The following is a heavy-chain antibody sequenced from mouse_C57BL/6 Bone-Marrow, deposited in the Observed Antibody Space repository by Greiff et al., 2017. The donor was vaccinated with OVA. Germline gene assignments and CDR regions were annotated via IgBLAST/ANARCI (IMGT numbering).Heavy chain of an antibody. CDR3: ARRGSYDTRGYYAMDY. D-gene: IGHD2-12*01. CDR2: IYWDDDK. Sequence: QVTLKESGPGILQSSQTLSLTCSFSGFSLNTSNMGVSWIRQPSGKGLEWLAHIYWDDDKRYNPSLKSRLTISKHTSRNQVFLKITSVDTADTATYYCARRGSYDTRGYYAMDYWGQGTSVTVSS. J-gene: IGHJ4*01. CDR1: GFSLNTSNMG. V-gene: IGHV8-12*01.